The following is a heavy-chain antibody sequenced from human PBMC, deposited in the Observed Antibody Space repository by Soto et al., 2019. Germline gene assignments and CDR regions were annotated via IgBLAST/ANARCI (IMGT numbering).Heavy chain of an antibody. CDR2: IWYDGSNK. V-gene: IGHV3-33*01. Sequence: ESGGGVVQPGRSLRLSCAASGFTFSSYGMHWVRQAPGKGLEWVAVIWYDGSNKYYADSVKGRFTISRDNSKNTLYLQMNSLRAEDTAVYYCARGRDIVVVPAAILDYWGQGTLVTVSS. CDR1: GFTFSSYG. J-gene: IGHJ4*02. D-gene: IGHD2-2*01. CDR3: ARGRDIVVVPAAILDY.